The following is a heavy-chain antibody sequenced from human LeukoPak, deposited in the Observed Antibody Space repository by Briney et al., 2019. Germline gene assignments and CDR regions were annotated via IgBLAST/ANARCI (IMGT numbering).Heavy chain of an antibody. CDR1: GGSISSGSYY. CDR2: IYTSGST. V-gene: IGHV4-61*02. J-gene: IGHJ4*02. CDR3: ARGPTYCSSSSCLQGE. D-gene: IGHD2-15*01. Sequence: TSETLSLTCTVSGGSISSGSYYWSWIRQPAGEGLEWIWRIYTSGSTNYNPSLKSRVTISVDTSNNQFSLKLSSVTAADTAVYYCARGPTYCSSSSCLQGEWGQGTLVTVS.